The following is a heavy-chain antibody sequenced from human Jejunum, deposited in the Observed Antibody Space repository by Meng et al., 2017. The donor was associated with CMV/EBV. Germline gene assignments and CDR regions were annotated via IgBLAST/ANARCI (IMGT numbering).Heavy chain of an antibody. D-gene: IGHD2-15*01. Sequence: TYMGWVRQAPGKGLRWVSVLYSGGTTYYADSVKGRFTISRDNSKNTSYLQMNSLRAEETAVYYCAREGTGYCSSSSCPEGLGVFDIWGQGTMVTVAS. CDR3: AREGTGYCSSSSCPEGLGVFDI. CDR1: TY. CDR2: LYSGGTT. V-gene: IGHV3-53*01. J-gene: IGHJ3*02.